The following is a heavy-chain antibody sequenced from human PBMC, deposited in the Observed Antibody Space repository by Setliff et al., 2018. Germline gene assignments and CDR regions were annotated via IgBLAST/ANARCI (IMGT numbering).Heavy chain of an antibody. CDR3: ARHIWGAKMQLPHDVFDI. CDR1: YYSISSGYY. J-gene: IGHJ3*02. CDR2: MYHSGST. V-gene: IGHV4-38-2*01. D-gene: IGHD2-2*01. Sequence: SETLSLTCAVSYYSISSGYYWGWIRQPPGKGLEWIGSMYHSGSTYYSPSLESRVTISVDMSKNHLSLKLSSVTAADTTVYYCARHIWGAKMQLPHDVFDIWGQGTMVTVSS.